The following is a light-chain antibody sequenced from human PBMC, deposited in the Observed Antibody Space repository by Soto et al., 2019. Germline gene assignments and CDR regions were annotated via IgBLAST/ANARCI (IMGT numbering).Light chain of an antibody. CDR1: QALINY. V-gene: IGKV1-33*01. CDR2: EAS. CDR3: LQFFDFPFT. J-gene: IGKJ2*01. Sequence: DIQMTQSPSSLSADVGDRVTITCQSSQALINYLNWFQQRPGRAPKLLISEASDLEAGVPARFSGSGSGTDFTLTISSLQPEDFATYYCLQFFDFPFTFGQGTKLETK.